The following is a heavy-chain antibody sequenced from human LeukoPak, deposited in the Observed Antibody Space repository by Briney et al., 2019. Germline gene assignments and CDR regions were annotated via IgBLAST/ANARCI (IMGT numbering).Heavy chain of an antibody. CDR2: IYYSGST. V-gene: IGHV4-39*01. J-gene: IGHJ6*03. CDR1: GGSISSSSYY. Sequence: PSETLSLTCTVSGGSISSSSYYWGWIRQPPGKGLEWIGSIYYSGSTYYNPSLKSRVTISVDTSKNQFSLKLSSVTAADTAVYYCARHLGYGSGSRYYYYYYMDVWGKGTTVTISS. CDR3: ARHLGYGSGSRYYYYYYMDV. D-gene: IGHD3-10*01.